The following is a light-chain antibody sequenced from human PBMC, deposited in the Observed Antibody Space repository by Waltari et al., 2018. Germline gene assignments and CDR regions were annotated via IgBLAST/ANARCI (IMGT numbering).Light chain of an antibody. CDR2: GNS. V-gene: IGLV1-40*01. Sequence: QSVLTQPPSVSGAPGQRVTISCTGSSSNIGAGFDVHWYQQLPGTAPNLLIYGNSNRPAGFPDRFSGSKSGPSASLAITGLQAEDEADYYCQSYDSSLKGVFGGGTKLTVV. J-gene: IGLJ3*02. CDR3: QSYDSSLKGV. CDR1: SSNIGAGFD.